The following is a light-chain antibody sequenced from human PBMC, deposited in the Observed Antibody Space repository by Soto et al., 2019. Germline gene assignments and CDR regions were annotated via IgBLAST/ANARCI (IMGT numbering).Light chain of an antibody. V-gene: IGKV3-20*01. CDR2: AAS. CDR3: QQYGNSTRT. J-gene: IGKJ1*01. Sequence: EIALTQSPGTRSVSPGERATLSCRASQSVSSRYLGWYQQKPGQAPRLLMYAASSRATGIPDRLSGTGSGTDFTLTITRLQHEDFAVYYCQQYGNSTRTFGQGTKVDIK. CDR1: QSVSSRY.